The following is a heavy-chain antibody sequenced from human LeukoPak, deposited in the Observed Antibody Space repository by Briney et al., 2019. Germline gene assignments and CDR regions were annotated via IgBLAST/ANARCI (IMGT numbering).Heavy chain of an antibody. CDR3: ARDRPGSYWYFDL. CDR2: NMNT. V-gene: IGHV4-61*03. CDR1: GASVSSGDHH. Sequence: SETLSLTCIVSGASVSSGDHHWSWIRQAPGKGLEWIGHNMNTYYNPSLKSRVTISIDTSKNYFSLKLNSVIAADTAVYYCARDRPGSYWYFDLWGRGTLVTVSS. J-gene: IGHJ2*01. D-gene: IGHD3-10*01.